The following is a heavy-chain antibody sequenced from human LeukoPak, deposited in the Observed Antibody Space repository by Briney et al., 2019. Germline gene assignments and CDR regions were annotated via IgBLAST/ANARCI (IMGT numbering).Heavy chain of an antibody. V-gene: IGHV6-1*01. CDR1: GDSVPSNSAA. D-gene: IGHD5-18*01. CDR2: TYYRSKWYN. CDR3: ARWIHSLGYFDL. Sequence: SQTLSLTCAISGDSVPSNSAAWNWIRPSPSRGLEWLGRTYYRSKWYNDYAVSVKSRIIINPDTSKNQFSLQLNSVTPEDTAVYYCARWIHSLGYFDLWGRGTLVTVSS. J-gene: IGHJ2*01.